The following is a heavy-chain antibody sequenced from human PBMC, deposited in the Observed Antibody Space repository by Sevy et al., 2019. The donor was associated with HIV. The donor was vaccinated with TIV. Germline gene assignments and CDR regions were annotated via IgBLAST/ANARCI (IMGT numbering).Heavy chain of an antibody. D-gene: IGHD2-2*01. J-gene: IGHJ4*02. CDR2: ISGSGGRT. V-gene: IGHV3-23*01. CDR1: GFTFISYA. CDR3: AKDQGYCSSTSCYSDY. Sequence: GGSPRLSCAASGFTFISYAMSWVRQAPGKGLEWVSAISGSGGRTYYADSVKGRFTISRDNSKNTLYLQMNSLRAEDTAVYHCAKDQGYCSSTSCYSDYWGQGTLVTVSS.